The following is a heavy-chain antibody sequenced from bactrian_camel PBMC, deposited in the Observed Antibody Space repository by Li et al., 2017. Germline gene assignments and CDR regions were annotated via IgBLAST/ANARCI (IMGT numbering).Heavy chain of an antibody. V-gene: IGHV3S61*01. J-gene: IGHJ4*01. Sequence: QVQLVESGGGSVQAGESLMLTCTVSGLTHKDGDWGWSRLALGKEREWVSSIHRSGLGYYADSVKGRFYIYQDTGSNTLHLQMNGLKIEDTAVYYCSAECDGFEYWGQGTQVTVS. CDR1: GLTHKDGD. CDR3: SAECDGFEY. CDR2: IHRSGLG.